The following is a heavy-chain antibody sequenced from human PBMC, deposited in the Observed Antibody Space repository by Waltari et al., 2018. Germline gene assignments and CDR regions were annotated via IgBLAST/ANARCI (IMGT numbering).Heavy chain of an antibody. CDR2: ISSNGGST. CDR1: GFTFSSYA. D-gene: IGHD3-10*01. V-gene: IGHV3-64*01. J-gene: IGHJ6*03. Sequence: EVQLVESGGGLVQPGGSLRLSCAASGFTFSSYAMHWVRQAPGKGLEYVSAISSNGGSTYYANSVKGRFTISRDNSKNTLYLQMGSLRAEDMAVYYCARGYGSGSYNRYYYMDVWGIGTTVTVSS. CDR3: ARGYGSGSYNRYYYMDV.